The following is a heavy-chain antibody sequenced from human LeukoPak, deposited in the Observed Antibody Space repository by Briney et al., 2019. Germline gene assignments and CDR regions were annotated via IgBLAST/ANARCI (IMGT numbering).Heavy chain of an antibody. CDR3: ARHDYDFWSGYSSFDY. J-gene: IGHJ4*02. Sequence: SETLSLTCIVSGGSISNYYWSWIRQPPGKGLEWIGYIYYRGSTNYKPPLKSRLTISVDTSKNQCSLKLSSVTAADTAVYYCARHDYDFWSGYSSFDYWGQGTLVTVSS. V-gene: IGHV4-59*01. CDR2: IYYRGST. CDR1: GGSISNYY. D-gene: IGHD3-3*01.